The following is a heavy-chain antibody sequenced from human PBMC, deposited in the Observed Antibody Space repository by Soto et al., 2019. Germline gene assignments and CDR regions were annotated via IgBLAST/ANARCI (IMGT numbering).Heavy chain of an antibody. J-gene: IGHJ4*02. CDR2: INHSGST. D-gene: IGHD5-12*01. Sequence: SETLSLTCAVYGGSFSGHYWSWIRQPPGKGLEWIGEINHSGSTNYNPSLKSRVTISVDTSKNQFSLKLSSVTAADTAVYYCASGYSGYDYAIVDYWGQGTLVTVSS. CDR1: GGSFSGHY. CDR3: ASGYSGYDYAIVDY. V-gene: IGHV4-34*01.